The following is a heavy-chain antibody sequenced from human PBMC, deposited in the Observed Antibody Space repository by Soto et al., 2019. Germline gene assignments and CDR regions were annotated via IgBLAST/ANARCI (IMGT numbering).Heavy chain of an antibody. J-gene: IGHJ4*02. V-gene: IGHV3-15*01. CDR3: TTDEWGYVSDY. Sequence: GGSLRLSCAASGFTFSNAWMSWVRQAPEKGLEWVGRIKSKTDGGTTDYAAPVKGRFTISRDDSKNTLYLQMNSLKTEDTAVYYCTTDEWGYVSDYWGQGTLVTVSS. CDR1: GFTFSNAW. D-gene: IGHD3-16*01. CDR2: IKSKTDGGTT.